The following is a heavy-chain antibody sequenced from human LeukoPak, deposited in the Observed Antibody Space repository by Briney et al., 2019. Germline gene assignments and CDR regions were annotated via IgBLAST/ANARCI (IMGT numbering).Heavy chain of an antibody. CDR3: AKDRCSNGIGCYYYYMDV. V-gene: IGHV3-30*02. Sequence: GGSLRLSCAASGFTFSSYGMHWVRQAPGKGLEWVAYIQNDGSNEQYADSVKGRFSISRDSSKNILYLQMNSLRAEDTAVYYCAKDRCSNGIGCYYYYMDVWSKGTTVTISS. CDR1: GFTFSSYG. D-gene: IGHD2-8*01. CDR2: IQNDGSNE. J-gene: IGHJ6*03.